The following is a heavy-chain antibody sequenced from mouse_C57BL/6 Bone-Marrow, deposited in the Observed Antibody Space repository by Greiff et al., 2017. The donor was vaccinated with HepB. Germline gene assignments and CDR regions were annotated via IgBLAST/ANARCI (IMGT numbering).Heavy chain of an antibody. CDR1: GFTFSDYY. J-gene: IGHJ4*01. D-gene: IGHD1-1*01. CDR3: ATLYDCGSSFSLYAMDY. V-gene: IGHV5-12*01. Sequence: EVMLVESGGGLVQPGGSLKLSCAASGFTFSDYYMYWVRQTPEKRLEWVAYISIGGGSTYYPDTVKGRFTISRDNAKNTLYLQMSRLKSEDTAMYYCATLYDCGSSFSLYAMDYWGQGTSVTVSS. CDR2: ISIGGGST.